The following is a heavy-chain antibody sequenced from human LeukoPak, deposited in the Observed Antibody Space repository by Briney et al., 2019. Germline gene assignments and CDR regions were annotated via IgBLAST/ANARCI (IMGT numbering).Heavy chain of an antibody. CDR1: GFTFSSYW. D-gene: IGHD3-3*01. J-gene: IGHJ4*02. Sequence: GGSLRLSCAASGFTFSSYWMSWVRQAPGKGLEWVANIKQDGSEKYYVDSVKGRFTISRDNAKNSLYLQMNSLRAEDTAVYYCARDGGRFLEWLSYYFDYWGQGALVTVSS. V-gene: IGHV3-7*01. CDR2: IKQDGSEK. CDR3: ARDGGRFLEWLSYYFDY.